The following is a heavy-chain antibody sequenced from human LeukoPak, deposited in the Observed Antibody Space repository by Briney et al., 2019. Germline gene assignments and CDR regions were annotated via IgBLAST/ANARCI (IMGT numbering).Heavy chain of an antibody. D-gene: IGHD5-18*01. V-gene: IGHV4-59*01. Sequence: SETLSLTCTVSGGSISSYYWSWARQPPGKGLGWIGYIYYSGSTNYSPSLKSRVTISVDTSKIQFSLKVSSVTAADTAVYYCARDRWLGYWGQGTLVTVSS. J-gene: IGHJ4*02. CDR1: GGSISSYY. CDR3: ARDRWLGY. CDR2: IYYSGST.